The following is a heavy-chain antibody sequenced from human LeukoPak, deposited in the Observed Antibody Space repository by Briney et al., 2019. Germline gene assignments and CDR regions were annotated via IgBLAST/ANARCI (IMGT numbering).Heavy chain of an antibody. D-gene: IGHD3-16*01. Sequence: GGSLRLSCAASKFNFAMSWVRQTADKRLEWVSAISGSGDATFYTDSVKGRFTISRDNAKNTLYLQMSSLRAEDTAVYYCARDFLHLGGWGQGTMVTVSS. V-gene: IGHV3-23*01. CDR3: ARDFLHLGG. CDR2: ISGSGDAT. J-gene: IGHJ3*01. CDR1: KFNFA.